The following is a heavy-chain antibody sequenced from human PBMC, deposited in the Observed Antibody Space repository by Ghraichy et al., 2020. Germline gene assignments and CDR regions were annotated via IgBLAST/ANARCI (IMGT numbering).Heavy chain of an antibody. J-gene: IGHJ4*02. CDR3: AKRPGIRATGQFDY. D-gene: IGHD6-13*01. Sequence: GESLIISCAASGFTFSTYAVSWARQAPGKGLEWVSSISGSGDSTYYAESVKGRFTISRDNSKNTLYLHMNSLRVDDTAVYYCAKRPGIRATGQFDYWGQGVLVTVSS. V-gene: IGHV3-23*01. CDR2: ISGSGDST. CDR1: GFTFSTYA.